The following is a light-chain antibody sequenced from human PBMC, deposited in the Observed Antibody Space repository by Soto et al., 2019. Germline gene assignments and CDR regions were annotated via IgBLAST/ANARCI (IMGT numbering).Light chain of an antibody. V-gene: IGKV1-39*01. CDR3: QQSYSTTWT. Sequence: DIQMTQSPSSLSASVGDRVTITWRSSQTITSYLNWYQQKPGKAPKSLIYAASNLQRGVPSRFSGSGSGTDFTLTISSLQPEDFATYYCQQSYSTTWTFGQGTKVDIK. J-gene: IGKJ1*01. CDR2: AAS. CDR1: QTITSY.